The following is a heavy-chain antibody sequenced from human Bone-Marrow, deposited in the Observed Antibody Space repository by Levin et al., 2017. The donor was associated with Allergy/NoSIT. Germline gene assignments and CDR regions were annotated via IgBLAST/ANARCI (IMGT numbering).Heavy chain of an antibody. CDR3: ARVSLETPPDKYSYRPIPYYGMDG. CDR1: GGSFSGYY. CDR2: INHSGST. J-gene: IGHJ6*02. Sequence: SETLSLTCAVYGGSFSGYYWSWIRQPPGKGLEWIGEINHSGSTNYNPSLKSRVTISVDTSKNQFSLKLSSVTAADTAVYYCARVSLETPPDKYSYRPIPYYGMDGWGQGTTVTVSS. D-gene: IGHD5-18*01. V-gene: IGHV4-34*01.